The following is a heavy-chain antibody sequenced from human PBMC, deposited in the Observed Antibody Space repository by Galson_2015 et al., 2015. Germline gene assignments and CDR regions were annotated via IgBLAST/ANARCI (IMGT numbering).Heavy chain of an antibody. Sequence: SLRLSCAASGFTFSSYSMNWVRQAPGKGLEWVSSISSSSSYIYYADSVKGRFTISRDNAKNSLYLQMNSLRAEDTAVYYCARPVPDSSSWSSGCSNRYGMVDWGQSAPFPVS. V-gene: IGHV3-21*01. CDR2: ISSSSSYI. D-gene: IGHD6-13*01. CDR3: ARPVPDSSSWSSGCSNRYGMVD. J-gene: IGHJ6*02. CDR1: GFTFSSYS.